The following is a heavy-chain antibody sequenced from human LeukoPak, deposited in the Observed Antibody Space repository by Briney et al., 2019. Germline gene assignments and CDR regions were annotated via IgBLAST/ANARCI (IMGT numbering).Heavy chain of an antibody. D-gene: IGHD3-9*01. V-gene: IGHV4-4*07. CDR2: TYTSGST. Sequence: SETLSLTCTVSGGSISSYYWSWIRQPAGKGLEWIGRTYTSGSTNYNPSLKSRVTMSVDTSKNQISLKLSSVTAADTAVYYCARQYYDILTGYDRGDAFDIWGQGTMVTVSS. CDR1: GGSISSYY. J-gene: IGHJ3*02. CDR3: ARQYYDILTGYDRGDAFDI.